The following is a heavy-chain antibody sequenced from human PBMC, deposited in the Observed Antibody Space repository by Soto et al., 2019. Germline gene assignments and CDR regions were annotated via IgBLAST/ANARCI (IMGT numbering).Heavy chain of an antibody. CDR1: GGSISSYY. CDR3: ARLAFGGRGYYYGMDV. V-gene: IGHV4-59*01. J-gene: IGHJ6*02. Sequence: SETLSLTCTVSGGSISSYYWSWIRQPPGKGLEWIGYIYYSGSTNYNPSLKSRVTISVDTSKNQFSLKLSSVTAADTAVYYCARLAFGGRGYYYGMDVWGQGTTVTVSS. CDR2: IYYSGST. D-gene: IGHD2-15*01.